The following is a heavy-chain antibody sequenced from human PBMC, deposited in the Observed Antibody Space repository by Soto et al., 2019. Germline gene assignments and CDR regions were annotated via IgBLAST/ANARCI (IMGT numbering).Heavy chain of an antibody. CDR2: ISGSGGST. V-gene: IGHV3-23*01. CDR3: ANYPQVVVAALLPSY. J-gene: IGHJ4*02. CDR1: GFTFNTYS. Sequence: PGGSLRLSCAASGFTFNTYSMSWVRQAPGKGLEWVSAISGSGGSTYYADSVKGRFTISRDNSKNTLYLQMNSLRAEDTAVYYCANYPQVVVAALLPSYWGQGTLVTVSS. D-gene: IGHD2-15*01.